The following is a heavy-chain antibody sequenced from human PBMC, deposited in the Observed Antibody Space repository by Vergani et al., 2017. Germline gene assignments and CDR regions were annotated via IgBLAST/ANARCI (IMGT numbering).Heavy chain of an antibody. D-gene: IGHD3-3*01. Sequence: QVQLVQSGAEVKKPGASVTVSCKASGYTFTSYGISWVRQAPGQGLEWMGWISAYNGNTNYAQKLQGRVTMTTDTSTSTAYMELRSLRSDDTAVYYCARDWRFLEWLRTAEYFQHWGQGTLVTVSS. CDR1: GYTFTSYG. V-gene: IGHV1-18*01. J-gene: IGHJ1*01. CDR3: ARDWRFLEWLRTAEYFQH. CDR2: ISAYNGNT.